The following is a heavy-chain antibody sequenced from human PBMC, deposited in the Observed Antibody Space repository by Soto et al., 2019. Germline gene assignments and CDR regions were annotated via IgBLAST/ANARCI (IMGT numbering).Heavy chain of an antibody. D-gene: IGHD7-27*01. V-gene: IGHV5-51*04. J-gene: IGHJ4*02. CDR1: GYSFSTYW. CDR3: ARRDKLTGEAGFYFDY. CDR2: IYPGDSDT. Sequence: EVQLVQSGAEVKKSGESLKISCKGSGYSFSTYWIGWVRQMPGKGLAWMGMIYPGDSDTKYSPSFQGQVTISADKPIGSADLQWSSPKPSATAMYYCARRDKLTGEAGFYFDYWVQGTLVTVSS.